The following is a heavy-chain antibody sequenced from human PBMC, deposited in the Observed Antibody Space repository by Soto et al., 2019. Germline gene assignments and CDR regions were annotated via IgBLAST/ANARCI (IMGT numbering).Heavy chain of an antibody. CDR3: AREGYEYSSSWFDY. V-gene: IGHV3-33*01. J-gene: IGHJ4*02. Sequence: QVQLVESGGGVVQPGRSLRLSCAASGFTFSSYGMHWVRQAPGKGLEWVAVIWYDGSNKYYADSVKGRFTISRDNSKNTLYLQMNSLRAEDTAVYYCAREGYEYSSSWFDYWGQGTLVTVSS. CDR2: IWYDGSNK. D-gene: IGHD6-6*01. CDR1: GFTFSSYG.